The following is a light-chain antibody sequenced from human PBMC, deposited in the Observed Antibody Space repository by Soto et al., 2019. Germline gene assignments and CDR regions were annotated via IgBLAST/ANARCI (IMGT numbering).Light chain of an antibody. CDR1: HSLLYISDNNNY. CDR2: WAS. CDR3: LQYYNTPYT. Sequence: DIVMTQSPDSLAVSLGERATFKCKSSHSLLYISDNNNYLGWYQVKPGQPPRLLIYWASNRQPGVPDRFSGSGSGTDFTITITSLQAEDVAVYYCLQYYNTPYTFGQGTKLEIK. J-gene: IGKJ2*01. V-gene: IGKV4-1*01.